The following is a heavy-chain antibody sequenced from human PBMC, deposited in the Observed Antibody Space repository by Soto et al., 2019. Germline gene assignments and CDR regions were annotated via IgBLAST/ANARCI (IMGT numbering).Heavy chain of an antibody. V-gene: IGHV3-30*02. Sequence: GGPLRLSCAASGFNFAGYGTHWVRQAPGKGLEWVAITRHDGSNTYYADSVRGRFTISRDNSKNTLYLQMNSLTVEDTALYYCVRDGVGATTYFGFFDYWGQGVLVTVS. CDR3: VRDGVGATTYFGFFDY. J-gene: IGHJ4*02. CDR2: TRHDGSNT. D-gene: IGHD1-26*01. CDR1: GFNFAGYG.